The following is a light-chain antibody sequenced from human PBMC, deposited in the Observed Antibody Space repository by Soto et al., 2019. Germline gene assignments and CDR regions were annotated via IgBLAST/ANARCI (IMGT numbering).Light chain of an antibody. Sequence: QSALTQPASVSGSPGQSITISCSGTSSDVGDYNFVSWYQQYPGKAPKLMIYEVNHRPSGVSNRFSGSKSGNSASLTISGLQAEDEADYYCSAYTSSSALAVFGGGTKVTVL. CDR2: EVN. J-gene: IGLJ3*02. CDR1: SSDVGDYNF. CDR3: SAYTSSSALAV. V-gene: IGLV2-14*01.